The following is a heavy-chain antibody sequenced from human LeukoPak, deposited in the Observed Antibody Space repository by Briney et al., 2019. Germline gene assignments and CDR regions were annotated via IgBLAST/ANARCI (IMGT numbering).Heavy chain of an antibody. V-gene: IGHV4-59*01. CDR3: AREWTPYFDY. Sequence: SETLSLTCTVSGGSISSYYWSWIRQPPGKGLEWIGYIHYSGRTNYNPSLQRRVTITLHMSKNQFSLRLGSVTAADTAVYYCAREWTPYFDYWGQGTLVTVSS. D-gene: IGHD3/OR15-3a*01. CDR2: IHYSGRT. J-gene: IGHJ4*02. CDR1: GGSISSYY.